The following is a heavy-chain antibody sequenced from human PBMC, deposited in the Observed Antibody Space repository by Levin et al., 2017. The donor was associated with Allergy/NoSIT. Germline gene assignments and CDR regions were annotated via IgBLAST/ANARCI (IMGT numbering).Heavy chain of an antibody. CDR1: GFTVSSNY. V-gene: IGHV3-66*01. Sequence: GGSLRLSCAASGFTVSSNYMSWVRQAPGKGLEWVSVIYSGGSTYYADSVKGRFTISRDNSKNTLYLQMSSLRADDTAVYYCARDLTTLKYWYFDRWGRGTLVTVSS. CDR3: ARDLTTLKYWYFDR. J-gene: IGHJ2*01. D-gene: IGHD4-17*01. CDR2: IYSGGST.